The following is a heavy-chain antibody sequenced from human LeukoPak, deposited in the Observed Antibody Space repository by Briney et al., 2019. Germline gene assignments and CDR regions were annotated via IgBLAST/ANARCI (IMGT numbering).Heavy chain of an antibody. CDR2: IYTSGST. J-gene: IGHJ4*02. V-gene: IGHV4-61*02. Sequence: SQTLSLTCTVSGGSISSGSYYWSWIRQPAGKELEWIGRIYTSGSTNYNPSLKSRVTISVDTSKNQFSLKLSSVTAADTAVYYCARVSGGTRDYWGQGTLVTVSS. D-gene: IGHD2-15*01. CDR3: ARVSGGTRDY. CDR1: GGSISSGSYY.